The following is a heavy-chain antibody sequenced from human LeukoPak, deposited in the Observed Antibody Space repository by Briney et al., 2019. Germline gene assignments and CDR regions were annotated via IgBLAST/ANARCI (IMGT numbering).Heavy chain of an antibody. CDR2: IIPMLGIP. Sequence: ASVKVSCKASGDTSRSYTITWVRQAPGQGLEWMGRIIPMLGIPNYAQKFQGRVTITADRSTSTAYMELSGLRSEDTAVYDCARGWADYYDSSGYYYYFDYWGQGTLVTVSS. J-gene: IGHJ4*02. D-gene: IGHD3-22*01. CDR3: ARGWADYYDSSGYYYYFDY. V-gene: IGHV1-69*02. CDR1: GDTSRSYT.